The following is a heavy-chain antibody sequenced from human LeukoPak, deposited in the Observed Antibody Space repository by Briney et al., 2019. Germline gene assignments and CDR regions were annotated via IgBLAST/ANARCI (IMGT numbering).Heavy chain of an antibody. D-gene: IGHD7-27*01. Sequence: SETLSLTCTVSGGSISSGSYYWSWIRQPAGKGLEWIGRIYTSGSTNYNPSLKSRFTISVDTSKNQFSLKLSSVTAADTAVYYCASRKLGNDYWGQGTLVTVSS. CDR2: IYTSGST. V-gene: IGHV4-61*02. CDR3: ASRKLGNDY. J-gene: IGHJ4*02. CDR1: GGSISSGSYY.